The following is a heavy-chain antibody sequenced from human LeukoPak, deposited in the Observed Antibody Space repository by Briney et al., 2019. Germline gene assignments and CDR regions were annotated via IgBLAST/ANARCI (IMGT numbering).Heavy chain of an antibody. CDR3: ARSSGWYTGEFDY. V-gene: IGHV1-8*01. D-gene: IGHD6-19*01. CDR2: MNPNSGNT. Sequence: EASVKVSCKASGYTFTSYDINWVRQATGQGLEWMGWMNPNSGNTGYAQKFQGRVTMTRNTSISTAYMELSSLRSEDTAVYYCARSSGWYTGEFDYWGQGTLVTVSS. CDR1: GYTFTSYD. J-gene: IGHJ4*02.